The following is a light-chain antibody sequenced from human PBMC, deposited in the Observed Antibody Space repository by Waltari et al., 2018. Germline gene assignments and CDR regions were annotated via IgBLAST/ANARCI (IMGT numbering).Light chain of an antibody. J-gene: IGLJ2*01. CDR1: SSNIRAGYD. V-gene: IGLV1-40*01. Sequence: QSVLTQPPSLSGAPGQRVTISCNGCSSNIRAGYDVHWYQHLPGTAPKLLIYGNNNRPSGVPDRFSASKSGASASLAITGLQSEDEAVYYCQSYDRRLSVVVFGGGTKLTVL. CDR2: GNN. CDR3: QSYDRRLSVVV.